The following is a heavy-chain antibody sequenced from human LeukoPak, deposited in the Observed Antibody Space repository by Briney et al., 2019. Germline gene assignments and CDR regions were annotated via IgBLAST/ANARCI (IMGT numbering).Heavy chain of an antibody. Sequence: SGGSLRLSCAASGFTFSSYSMNWVRQAPGKGLEWVSAISGSGTNTYYSGSVRGRFTISRDNSNNRLYLQMNSVRAEDTAMYFCAKDTAVILTAPFDSWGQGTLVTVSS. CDR2: ISGSGTNT. CDR3: AKDTAVILTAPFDS. J-gene: IGHJ4*02. D-gene: IGHD2-21*01. V-gene: IGHV3-23*01. CDR1: GFTFSSYS.